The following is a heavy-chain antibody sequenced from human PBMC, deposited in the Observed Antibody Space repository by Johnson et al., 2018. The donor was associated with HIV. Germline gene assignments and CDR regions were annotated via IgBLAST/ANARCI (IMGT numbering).Heavy chain of an antibody. CDR2: ISSSGST. CDR1: GFTFSDYY. J-gene: IGHJ3*02. D-gene: IGHD1-1*01. V-gene: IGHV3-11*01. Sequence: QVQLVESGGGLVKPGGSLRLSCAASGFTFSDYYMSWIRQAPGKGLEWVSYISSSGSTYYADSVKGRFTISRDNSKNTLYLQMNSLRAEDTAVYYRARGTGTDDAFDIWGQGTMVTVSS. CDR3: ARGTGTDDAFDI.